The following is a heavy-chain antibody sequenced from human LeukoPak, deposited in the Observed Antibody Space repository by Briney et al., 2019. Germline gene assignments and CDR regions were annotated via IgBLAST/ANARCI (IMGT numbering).Heavy chain of an antibody. Sequence: PGGSLRLSCAASGFTFSCYSMNWVRQAPGKGLEWVSSISSSSSYIYYADSVKGRFTISRDNAKNSLYLQMNSLRAEDTAVYYCARGAPYCSGGSCMYYFDYWGQGTLVTVSS. CDR1: GFTFSCYS. D-gene: IGHD2-15*01. J-gene: IGHJ4*02. CDR2: ISSSSSYI. V-gene: IGHV3-21*01. CDR3: ARGAPYCSGGSCMYYFDY.